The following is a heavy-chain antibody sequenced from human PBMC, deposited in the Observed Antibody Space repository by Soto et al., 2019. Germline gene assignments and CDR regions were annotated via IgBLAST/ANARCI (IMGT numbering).Heavy chain of an antibody. Sequence: QITLKESGPTLVKPTQTLTLTCTFSGFSLSTSGVGVGWIRQPPGKALEWLALIYWDDDKRYSPSLKSRLTIAKDTSKNQVVLTMTNMDPVDTATYYCTHLGEIGVATFYGDYWGQGTLVTVSS. V-gene: IGHV2-5*02. CDR2: IYWDDDK. CDR3: THLGEIGVATFYGDY. D-gene: IGHD5-12*01. J-gene: IGHJ4*02. CDR1: GFSLSTSGVG.